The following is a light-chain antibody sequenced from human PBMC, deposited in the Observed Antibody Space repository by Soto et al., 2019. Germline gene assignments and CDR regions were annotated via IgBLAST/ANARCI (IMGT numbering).Light chain of an antibody. CDR2: DAS. V-gene: IGKV3-15*01. CDR3: QQYNKWPPLT. J-gene: IGKJ4*01. Sequence: EIVMTQSPATLSVSPGERATLSCRASQSVSSDLAWYQQKPGQAPRLLIYDASTRATGIPVRFSGSGSGTEFTLTISSVQSEDFELYYCQQYNKWPPLTFGGGTKVEI. CDR1: QSVSSD.